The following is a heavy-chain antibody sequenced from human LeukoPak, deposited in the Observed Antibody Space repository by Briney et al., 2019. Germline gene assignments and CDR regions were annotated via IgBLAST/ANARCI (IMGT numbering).Heavy chain of an antibody. CDR1: GFTFSYYA. D-gene: IGHD3-10*01. J-gene: IGHJ4*02. CDR2: ISTRSTYI. CDR3: ARDQGSGSYYNDY. Sequence: PGGSLRLSCAASGFTFSYYAMNWVRQAPGKGLEWVSSISTRSTYIYYADSLKGRFTISRDNSKNTLYLQMNSLRAEDTAVYYCARDQGSGSYYNDYWGQGTLVTVSS. V-gene: IGHV3-21*01.